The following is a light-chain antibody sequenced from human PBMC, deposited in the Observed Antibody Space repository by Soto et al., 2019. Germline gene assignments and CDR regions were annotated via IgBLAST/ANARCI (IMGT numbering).Light chain of an antibody. J-gene: IGKJ2*01. V-gene: IGKV3-15*01. CDR1: QSISTE. Sequence: EIVMTQSPATLSVSPGERATLSCRASQSISTELAWYQKKPGQPPRLLIYSASTRATGVPARFTGSGSGSEFTLTISGLQSEDFAFYYCQMGHNWPLTFGQGTRLEI. CDR2: SAS. CDR3: QMGHNWPLT.